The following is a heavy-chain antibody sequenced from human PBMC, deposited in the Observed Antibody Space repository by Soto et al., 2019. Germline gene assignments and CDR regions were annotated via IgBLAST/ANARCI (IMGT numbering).Heavy chain of an antibody. J-gene: IGHJ3*02. V-gene: IGHV1-18*04. Sequence: ASVKVSCKASGYTFTSYGISWVRQAPGQGLEWMGWISAYNGNTNYAQKLQSRVTMTTDTSTSTAYMELRSLRSDDTAVYYCARPLEARRAFDIWGQGTMVTVSS. CDR3: ARPLEARRAFDI. CDR2: ISAYNGNT. CDR1: GYTFTSYG.